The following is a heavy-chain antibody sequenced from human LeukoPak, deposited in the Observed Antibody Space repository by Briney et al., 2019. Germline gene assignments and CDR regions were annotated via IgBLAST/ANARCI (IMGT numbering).Heavy chain of an antibody. V-gene: IGHV3-9*01. Sequence: GGSLRLSCAGSGFIFNNYAMHWVRQPPGKGLEWVSGISWNSGSIDYADSVKGRFTISRDNAKNSLYLQMNSLRVEDTAFYYCAKDNRRHYTRGPNPDSLHWGQGALVTVSS. CDR1: GFIFNNYA. J-gene: IGHJ4*02. CDR3: AKDNRRHYTRGPNPDSLH. D-gene: IGHD2-2*02. CDR2: ISWNSGSI.